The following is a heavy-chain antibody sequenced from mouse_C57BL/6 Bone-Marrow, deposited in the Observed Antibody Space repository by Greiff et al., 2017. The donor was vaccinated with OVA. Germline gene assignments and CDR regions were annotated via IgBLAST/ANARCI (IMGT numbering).Heavy chain of an antibody. J-gene: IGHJ3*01. CDR1: GFNIKDDY. Sequence: VQLQQSGAELVRPGASVKLSCTASGFNIKDDYMHWVKQRPEQGLEWIGWIDPENGDTEYASKFQGKATITADTSSNTAYLQLSSLTSEDTAVYYCTPTLDYDYDEGPPFAYWGQGTLVTVSA. V-gene: IGHV14-4*01. D-gene: IGHD2-4*01. CDR3: TPTLDYDYDEGPPFAY. CDR2: IDPENGDT.